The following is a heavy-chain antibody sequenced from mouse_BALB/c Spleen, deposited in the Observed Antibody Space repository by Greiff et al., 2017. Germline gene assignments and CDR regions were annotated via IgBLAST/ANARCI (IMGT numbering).Heavy chain of an antibody. CDR1: GYTFTDYN. V-gene: IGHV1S29*02. CDR3: ARVYYGYDGYYAMDY. CDR2: IYPYNGGT. D-gene: IGHD2-2*01. Sequence: DVQLQESGPELVKPGASVKISCKASGYTFTDYNMHWVKQSHGKSLEWIGYIYPYNGGTGYNQKFKSKATLTVDNSSSTAYMELRSLTSEDSAVYYCARVYYGYDGYYAMDYWGQGTSVTVSS. J-gene: IGHJ4*01.